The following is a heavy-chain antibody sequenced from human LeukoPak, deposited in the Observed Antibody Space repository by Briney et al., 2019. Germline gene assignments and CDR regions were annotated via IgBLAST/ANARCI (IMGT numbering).Heavy chain of an antibody. CDR3: ARQVSTDYFDN. CDR1: GDSIINSRNFY. J-gene: IGHJ4*02. CDR2: IYYNGNS. Sequence: SETLSLTCTISGDSIINSRNFYWGWIRQPPGKGLEWIGNIYYNGNSYSNPSLQGRVTTSVDTSKNQFSLRVRSVSAAETAVYYCARQVSTDYFDNWGQGTLITVSS. V-gene: IGHV4-39*01.